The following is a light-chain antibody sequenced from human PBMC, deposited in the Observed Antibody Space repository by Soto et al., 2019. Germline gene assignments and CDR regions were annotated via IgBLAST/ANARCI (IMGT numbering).Light chain of an antibody. CDR3: TSYAGYNNPVV. V-gene: IGLV2-8*01. CDR1: SSDVGFYNY. J-gene: IGLJ3*02. Sequence: QSALTQPPSASGSPGQSVTISFTGTSSDVGFYNYVSWYQQHPDKAPQLMIYEVNKRPSGVPDRFSGSKSGNTASLTVSGLQTDDEADYYCTSYAGYNNPVVFGGGTKLTVL. CDR2: EVN.